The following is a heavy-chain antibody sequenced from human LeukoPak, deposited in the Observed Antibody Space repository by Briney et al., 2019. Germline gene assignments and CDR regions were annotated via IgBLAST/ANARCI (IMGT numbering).Heavy chain of an antibody. CDR2: FDPEDGET. CDR3: ATGVVVTVILDY. D-gene: IGHD2-21*02. Sequence: GASVKVSCKVSGYTLTELSMHWVRQAPGKGLEWMGGFDPEDGETIYAQKFQGRVTMTEDTSTDTAYMELSSQRSEDTAVYYCATGVVVTVILDYWGQGTLVTVSS. CDR1: GYTLTELS. J-gene: IGHJ4*02. V-gene: IGHV1-24*01.